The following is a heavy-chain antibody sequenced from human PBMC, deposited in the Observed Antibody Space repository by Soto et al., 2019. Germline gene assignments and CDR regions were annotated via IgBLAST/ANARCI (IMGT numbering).Heavy chain of an antibody. Sequence: PGGSLRLSCAASGFTFSSYGMHWVRQAPGKGLEWVAVISYDGSNKYYADSVKGRFTISRDNSKNTLYLQMNSLRAEDTAVYYCAKESGWTGTTDYYYYGMDVWGQGTTVTVSS. CDR2: ISYDGSNK. CDR3: AKESGWTGTTDYYYYGMDV. CDR1: GFTFSSYG. J-gene: IGHJ6*02. D-gene: IGHD1-1*01. V-gene: IGHV3-30*18.